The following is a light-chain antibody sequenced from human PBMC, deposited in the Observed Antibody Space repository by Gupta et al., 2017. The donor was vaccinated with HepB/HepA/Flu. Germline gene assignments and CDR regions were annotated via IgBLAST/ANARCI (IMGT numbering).Light chain of an antibody. CDR1: SSDVGGYNY. CDR2: DVS. CDR3: SSYTSSSVV. Sequence: QSALTTPASVSGSPGQSITISCTGTSSDVGGYNYVSWYQQHPGKAPKLMIYDVSNRPLGVSNRFSGSKSGNTASLTISGLQAEDEADYYCSSYTSSSVVFGGGTKLTVL. V-gene: IGLV2-14*03. J-gene: IGLJ2*01.